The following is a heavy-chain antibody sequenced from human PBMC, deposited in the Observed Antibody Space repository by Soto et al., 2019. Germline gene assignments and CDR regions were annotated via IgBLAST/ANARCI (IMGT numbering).Heavy chain of an antibody. J-gene: IGHJ4*02. V-gene: IGHV1-2*02. D-gene: IGHD3-3*02. CDR1: GYSFTAYY. CDR2: ISPNSGGT. CDR3: GKGRSGDVGIFY. Sequence: QVRLVQSGAEVKKSGASVKVSCKASGYSFTAYYIHWVRQAPGQGFEWMGEISPNSGGTKFAQKFQGRVTMTRDTSITTVYMDLSNLSPDDTAVYYCGKGRSGDVGIFYWGQGTLVTVYS.